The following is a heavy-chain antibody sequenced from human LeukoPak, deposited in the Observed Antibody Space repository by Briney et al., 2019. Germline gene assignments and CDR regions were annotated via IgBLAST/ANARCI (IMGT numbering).Heavy chain of an antibody. V-gene: IGHV4-39*01. CDR1: GGSISSSSYY. CDR3: ARLAVTFYFQH. J-gene: IGHJ1*01. CDR2: NYYSGST. Sequence: SETLSLTCTVSGGSISSSSYYWGWIPQPPGKGLEWIGSNYYSGSTYSNPSLKSRVTISVDTSKNQFSLKLSSVTAADTAVYYCARLAVTFYFQHWGQGTLVTVSS. D-gene: IGHD4-17*01.